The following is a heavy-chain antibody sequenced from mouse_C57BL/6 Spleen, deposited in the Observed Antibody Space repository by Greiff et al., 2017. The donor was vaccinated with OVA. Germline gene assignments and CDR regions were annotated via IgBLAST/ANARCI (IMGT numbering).Heavy chain of an antibody. J-gene: IGHJ4*01. CDR3: ASFYYDYDEDYAMDY. CDR1: GFTFSDYY. Sequence: DVKLVESGGGLVQPGGSLKLSCAASGFTFSDYYMYWVRQTPEKRLEWVAYISNGGGSTYYPDTVKGRFTISRDNAKNTLYLQMSRLKSEDTAMYYCASFYYDYDEDYAMDYWGQGTSVTVSS. V-gene: IGHV5-12*01. CDR2: ISNGGGST. D-gene: IGHD2-4*01.